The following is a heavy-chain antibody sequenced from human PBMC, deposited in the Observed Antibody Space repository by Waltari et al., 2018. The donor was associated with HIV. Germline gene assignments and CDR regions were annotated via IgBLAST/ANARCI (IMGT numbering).Heavy chain of an antibody. V-gene: IGHV1-69*01. CDR3: ARAGVVVVAADRNAFDI. CDR2: IIPIFGTA. CDR1: GGTFSSYA. D-gene: IGHD2-15*01. J-gene: IGHJ3*02. Sequence: QVQLVQSGAEVKKPGSSVKVSCKASGGTFSSYAISWVRQAPGQGLEWMGGIIPIFGTANYAQKFQGRVTITADESTSTAYMELSSLRSEDTAVYYCARAGVVVVAADRNAFDIWGQGTMVTVSS.